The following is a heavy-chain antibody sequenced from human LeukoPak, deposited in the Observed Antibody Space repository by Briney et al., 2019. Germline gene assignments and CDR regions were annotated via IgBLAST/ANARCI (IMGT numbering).Heavy chain of an antibody. V-gene: IGHV3-30*02. J-gene: IGHJ4*01. CDR1: GFSFSHYR. D-gene: IGHD2-2*01. CDR3: AKDRCSSTTCYGEY. CDR2: RRYHGRNK. Sequence: PGGTLRLTCEAPGFSFSHYRIHHVPQAPATLLECSAHRRYHGRNKCYADSVQGRFTISRANSKNMVYLQVNRLSAEDTALYYCAKDRCSSTTCYGEYWGQGTLVTVSS.